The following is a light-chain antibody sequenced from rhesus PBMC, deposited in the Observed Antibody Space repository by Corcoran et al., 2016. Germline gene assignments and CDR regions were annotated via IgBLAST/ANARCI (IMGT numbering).Light chain of an antibody. CDR2: EAS. CDR3: QHYYSTPFP. Sequence: DIQMTQSPSSLSASVGDRVTITCRASQGITNDLAWYQQKPGETHKLLIYEASSLQSGIPFRFSGSGSGTDFTLTISSLHSEDFSTYYCQHYYSTPFPFGPGTKLDIK. V-gene: IGKV1-25*01. CDR1: QGITND. J-gene: IGKJ3*01.